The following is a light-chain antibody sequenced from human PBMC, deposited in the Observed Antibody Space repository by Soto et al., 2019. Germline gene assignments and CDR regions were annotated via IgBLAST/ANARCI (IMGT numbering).Light chain of an antibody. Sequence: QSVLTQPASVSGSPGQSITISCTGTSSPVGIDNLVSWYQQYPGKAPKLIIYEGRKRPSGISDRFSGSRSDNTASLTISGLQAEDEADYYCCSYAGSATLFAGWTKLTVL. V-gene: IGLV2-23*01. CDR3: CSYAGSATL. CDR2: EGR. J-gene: IGLJ2*01. CDR1: SSPVGIDNL.